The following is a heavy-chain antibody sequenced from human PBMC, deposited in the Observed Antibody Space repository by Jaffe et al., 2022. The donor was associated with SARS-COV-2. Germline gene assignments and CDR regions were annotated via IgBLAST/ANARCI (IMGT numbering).Heavy chain of an antibody. D-gene: IGHD3-10*01. Sequence: QITLKESGPTLVKPTQTLTLTCTFSGFSLSTSGVGVGWIRQPPGKALEWLALIYWDDNKRYSPSLKSRLTITKDTSKNQVVLTMTNTDPVDTATYYCVHRPYMVRGVPCFDPWGQGTLVTVSS. CDR1: GFSLSTSGVG. V-gene: IGHV2-5*02. CDR2: IYWDDNK. J-gene: IGHJ5*02. CDR3: VHRPYMVRGVPCFDP.